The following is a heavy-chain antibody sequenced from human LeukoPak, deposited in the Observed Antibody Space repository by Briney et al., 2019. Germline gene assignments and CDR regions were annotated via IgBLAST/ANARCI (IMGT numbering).Heavy chain of an antibody. Sequence: SETLSLTCTVSGGSISSYYWSWIRQPPGKGLEWIGYIYYSGSTNYNPSLKSRVTISVDTSKNQFSLKLSSVTAADTAVYYCARVLPQQETYYDFWSGYYGGPIDYWGQGTLVTVSS. J-gene: IGHJ4*02. D-gene: IGHD3-3*01. CDR3: ARVLPQQETYYDFWSGYYGGPIDY. V-gene: IGHV4-59*01. CDR1: GGSISSYY. CDR2: IYYSGST.